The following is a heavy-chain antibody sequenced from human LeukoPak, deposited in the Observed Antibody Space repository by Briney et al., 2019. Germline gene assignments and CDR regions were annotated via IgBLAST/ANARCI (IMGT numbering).Heavy chain of an antibody. J-gene: IGHJ3*02. Sequence: GGSLRLSCAPSGFTFSRHGMHWVRQAPGKGLEWVAVISYDGSNKYYADSVKGRFTISRDNSKNTLYLQMNSLRAEDTAVYYCAKGLIVAYDAFDIWGQGTMVTVSS. CDR1: GFTFSRHG. V-gene: IGHV3-30*18. CDR3: AKGLIVAYDAFDI. D-gene: IGHD3-22*01. CDR2: ISYDGSNK.